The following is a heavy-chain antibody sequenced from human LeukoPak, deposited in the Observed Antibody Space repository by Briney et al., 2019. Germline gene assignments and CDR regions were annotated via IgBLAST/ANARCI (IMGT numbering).Heavy chain of an antibody. CDR2: IRSKANSCAT. J-gene: IGHJ6*03. D-gene: IGHD1-1*01. Sequence: GGSLRLSCAASGFTFSGSAMHWVRQTSGKGLEWVGRIRSKANSCATAYAASAKGRFTISRDDSKNTAYLQMNSLKTEDTAVYYCTRLSAVAAATGTGYYYYMDVWGKGTTVTVSS. CDR1: GFTFSGSA. V-gene: IGHV3-73*01. CDR3: TRLSAVAAATGTGYYYYMDV.